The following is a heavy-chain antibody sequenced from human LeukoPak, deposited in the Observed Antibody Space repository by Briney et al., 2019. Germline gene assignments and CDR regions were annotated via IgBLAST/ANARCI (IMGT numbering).Heavy chain of an antibody. D-gene: IGHD1-1*01. CDR3: ARVRNWTAFDI. CDR1: GGSISSYY. V-gene: IGHV4-59*01. CDR2: IYYSGST. Sequence: PSETLSLTCTVSGGSISSYYWSWIRQPPGKGLEWIGYIYYSGSTNYNPSLKSRVTISVDTSKNQFSLKLSSVTAADTAVYYCARVRNWTAFDIWGQGTMVTVSS. J-gene: IGHJ3*02.